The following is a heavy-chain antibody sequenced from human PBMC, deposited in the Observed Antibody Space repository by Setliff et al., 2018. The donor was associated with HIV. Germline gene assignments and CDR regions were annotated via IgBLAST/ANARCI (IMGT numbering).Heavy chain of an antibody. D-gene: IGHD3-16*02. CDR1: GGSISTSNYY. CDR3: ARHKDSDYVWGSYRPDGFDI. Sequence: SETLSLTCILSGGSISTSNYYWGWIRQPPGKGLEWIGSIYYSGSTYYTPSLKSRVTISVDTSETQLSLTLTSVTAADTAVYYCARHKDSDYVWGSYRPDGFDIWGQGTTVTVS. J-gene: IGHJ3*02. V-gene: IGHV4-39*01. CDR2: IYYSGST.